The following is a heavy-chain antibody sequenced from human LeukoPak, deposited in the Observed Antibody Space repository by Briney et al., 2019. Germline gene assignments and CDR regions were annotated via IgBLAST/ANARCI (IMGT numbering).Heavy chain of an antibody. Sequence: PGGSLTLSCAASGFSFSSYAMSWVRQAPGKGLEWVSSISGSGDSTYYAESVKGRFTISRDNSKNTLFLQMNSLRAEDTAVFYCAKRSGYTTGWFFDFWGQGTLVTVSS. V-gene: IGHV3-23*01. D-gene: IGHD6-19*01. CDR2: ISGSGDST. J-gene: IGHJ4*02. CDR1: GFSFSSYA. CDR3: AKRSGYTTGWFFDF.